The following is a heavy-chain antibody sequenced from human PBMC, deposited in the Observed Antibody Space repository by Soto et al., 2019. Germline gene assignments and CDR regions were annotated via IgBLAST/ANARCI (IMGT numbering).Heavy chain of an antibody. CDR1: GGSISSSSYY. CDR2: IYYSGST. CDR3: ARENLRYFDWPPAPNWFDP. J-gene: IGHJ5*02. V-gene: IGHV4-39*02. Sequence: PSETLSLTCTVSGGSISSSSYYWGWIRQPPGKGLEWIGSIYYSGSTYYNPSLKSRVTISVGTSKNQFSLKLSSVTAADTAVYNCARENLRYFDWPPAPNWFDPWGQGTLVTVSS. D-gene: IGHD3-9*01.